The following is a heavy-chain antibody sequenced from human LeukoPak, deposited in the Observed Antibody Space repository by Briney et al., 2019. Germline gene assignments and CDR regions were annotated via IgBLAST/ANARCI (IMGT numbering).Heavy chain of an antibody. CDR3: VRTGVLWWGRRVCYFDY. CDR1: GFTFSSYW. D-gene: IGHD2-21*01. V-gene: IGHV3-7*01. J-gene: IGHJ4*02. CDR2: IKQDGSEK. Sequence: PGGSLRLSSAASGFTFSSYWMSWVRQAPGKGLEWVANIKQDGSEKYYVDSVKGRFTISRDNAKNSLYLQLNSLRAEDTAVYYCVRTGVLWWGRRVCYFDYWGQGTLVTVSS.